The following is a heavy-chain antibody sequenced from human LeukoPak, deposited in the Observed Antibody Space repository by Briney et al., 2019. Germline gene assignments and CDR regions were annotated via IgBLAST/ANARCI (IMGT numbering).Heavy chain of an antibody. Sequence: PWGSLRLSCAASGFTFSSYGMHWVRQAPGRGLEWVAVISYDGSNEYYVDSVKGRFTISRDNSKNTVYMQMNSLRVEDTAVYYCAKEDYYGSGSYLGYWGQGTPVTVSS. CDR1: GFTFSSYG. J-gene: IGHJ4*02. CDR2: ISYDGSNE. CDR3: AKEDYYGSGSYLGY. V-gene: IGHV3-30*18. D-gene: IGHD3-10*01.